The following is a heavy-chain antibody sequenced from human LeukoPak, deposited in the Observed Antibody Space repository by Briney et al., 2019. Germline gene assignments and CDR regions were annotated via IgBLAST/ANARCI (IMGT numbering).Heavy chain of an antibody. Sequence: SVKVSCKASGGTFSSYAISWVRQAPGQGLEWMGGIIPIFGTANYAQKFQGRVTMTTDTSTSTAYMELRSLRSDDTAVYYCARVSEGLYYDFWSGQEYAFDIWGQGTMVTVSS. CDR3: ARVSEGLYYDFWSGQEYAFDI. CDR2: IIPIFGTA. J-gene: IGHJ3*02. CDR1: GGTFSSYA. D-gene: IGHD3-3*01. V-gene: IGHV1-69*05.